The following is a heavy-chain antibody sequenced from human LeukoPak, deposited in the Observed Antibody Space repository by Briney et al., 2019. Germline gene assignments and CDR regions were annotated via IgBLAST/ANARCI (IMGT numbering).Heavy chain of an antibody. CDR1: GFTFSDYG. CDR2: ITTSSDYM. Sequence: GGSLRLSCAASGFTFSDYGMHWVRQAPGKGLEWVSSITTSSDYMYYADSLRGRFTTSRDNSKNSLFLQMNSLRAEDTAVYFCARLQSGTYSYYFFYMDVWGKGTTVTVSS. J-gene: IGHJ6*03. V-gene: IGHV3-21*01. CDR3: ARLQSGTYSYYFFYMDV. D-gene: IGHD1-26*01.